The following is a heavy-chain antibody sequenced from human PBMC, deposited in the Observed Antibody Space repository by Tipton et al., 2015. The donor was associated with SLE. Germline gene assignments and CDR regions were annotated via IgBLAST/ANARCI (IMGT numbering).Heavy chain of an antibody. Sequence: LVQSGAEVKKPGESLKISCKGSGYSFTSYWIGWVRQMPGKGLEWMGIIYPGDSDTRYSPAFQGRVTISAAKSIGTAYLQWISLKASATAMYYCARRYAATAPFDYWGQGTLVTVSS. J-gene: IGHJ4*02. CDR3: ARRYAATAPFDY. D-gene: IGHD6-25*01. CDR2: IYPGDSDT. CDR1: GYSFTSYW. V-gene: IGHV5-51*01.